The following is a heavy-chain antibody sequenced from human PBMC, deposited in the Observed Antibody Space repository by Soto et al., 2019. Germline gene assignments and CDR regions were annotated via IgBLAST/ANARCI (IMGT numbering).Heavy chain of an antibody. J-gene: IGHJ6*02. D-gene: IGHD2-15*01. V-gene: IGHV1-3*01. CDR1: GYAFTGYA. Sequence: GASLKGSCKASGYAFTGYAMHWVRQAPGQRLEWMGWINAGNGNTKYSQKFQGRVTITRDTSASTAYMELSSLRSEDTAVYYCARPGGGYYYGMDVWGQGPTVTVSS. CDR3: ARPGGGYYYGMDV. CDR2: INAGNGNT.